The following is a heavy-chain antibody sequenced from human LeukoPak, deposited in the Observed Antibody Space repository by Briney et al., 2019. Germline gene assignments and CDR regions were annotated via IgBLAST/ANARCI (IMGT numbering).Heavy chain of an antibody. Sequence: PGGSLRLSCAATGFTFSTYAMSWVRQAPGKGLEWVSGISRSANSTNYADSVKGRFTISRDNSKNTLYLQMNSLRVEDTAVYYCAKRTATPEIWGQGTLVTVSS. J-gene: IGHJ4*02. CDR1: GFTFSTYA. V-gene: IGHV3-23*01. CDR2: ISRSANST. CDR3: AKRTATPEI.